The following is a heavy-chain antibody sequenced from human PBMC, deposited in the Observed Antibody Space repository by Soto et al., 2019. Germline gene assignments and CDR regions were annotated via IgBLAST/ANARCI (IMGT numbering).Heavy chain of an antibody. V-gene: IGHV3-23*01. Sequence: LRLSCAASGFTLSSYAMSWVRQAPGKGLEWVSAISGSGGSTYYADSVKGRFTISRDNSKNTLYLQMNSLRAEDTAVYYCAKEAPYSSGWYEEYYFDYWGQGTLVTVSS. J-gene: IGHJ4*02. CDR1: GFTLSSYA. D-gene: IGHD6-19*01. CDR3: AKEAPYSSGWYEEYYFDY. CDR2: ISGSGGST.